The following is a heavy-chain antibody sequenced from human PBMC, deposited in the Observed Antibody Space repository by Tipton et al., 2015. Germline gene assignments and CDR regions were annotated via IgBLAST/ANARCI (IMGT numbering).Heavy chain of an antibody. Sequence: LSLTCTVSGGSISSSSYYWGWIRQPPGKGLEWIGNIYYSGSTYYNPSLKSRLTISVDTSKNQFSLNLSSVTAADTAVYYCARSPYYYDSSGYYSVFDYWGQGTLVTVSS. V-gene: IGHV4-39*01. D-gene: IGHD3-22*01. CDR2: IYYSGST. CDR1: GGSISSSSYY. CDR3: ARSPYYYDSSGYYSVFDY. J-gene: IGHJ4*02.